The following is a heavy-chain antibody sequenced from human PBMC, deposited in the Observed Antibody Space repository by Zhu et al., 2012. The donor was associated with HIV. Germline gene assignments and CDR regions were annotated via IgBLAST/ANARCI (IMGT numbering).Heavy chain of an antibody. Sequence: QVQLQESGPGLVKPSETLSLTCTVSGGSISSSSYYWGWIRQPPGKGLEWIGSIYYSGSTYYNPSLKSRVTISVDTSKNQFSLKLSSVTAADTAVYYCAGYSYGYFTFFDYWGQGTLVTVSS. CDR3: AGYSYGYFTFFDY. D-gene: IGHD5-18*01. CDR2: IYYSGST. CDR1: GGSISSSSYY. J-gene: IGHJ4*02. V-gene: IGHV4-39*01.